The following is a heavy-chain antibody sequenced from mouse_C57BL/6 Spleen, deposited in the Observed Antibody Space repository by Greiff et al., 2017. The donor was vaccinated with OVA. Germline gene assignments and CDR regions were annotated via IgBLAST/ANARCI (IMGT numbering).Heavy chain of an antibody. D-gene: IGHD2-3*01. J-gene: IGHJ2*01. CDR2: ISNGGGST. CDR3: ARSLYDGYYGFDY. V-gene: IGHV5-12*01. CDR1: GFTFSDYY. Sequence: EVQRVESGGGLVQPGGSLKLSCAASGFTFSDYYMYWVRQTPEKGLEWVAYISNGGGSTYYPDTLKGRFTVTIDNAKNTLYLQMSRLKSEDTAVYYCARSLYDGYYGFDYWGQGTTLTVAS.